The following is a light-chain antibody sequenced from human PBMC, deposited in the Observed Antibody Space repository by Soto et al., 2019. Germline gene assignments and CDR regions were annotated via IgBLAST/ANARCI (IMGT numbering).Light chain of an antibody. Sequence: PGERATLPGLASETVATNLAWYQQKPGQAPSLLIYGASRRATGIPDRFSGSGSGTDFTLTISRLEPEDFAVYYCQQYDSSPITFGQGTRLEI. V-gene: IGKV3-20*01. J-gene: IGKJ5*01. CDR1: ETVATN. CDR3: QQYDSSPIT. CDR2: GAS.